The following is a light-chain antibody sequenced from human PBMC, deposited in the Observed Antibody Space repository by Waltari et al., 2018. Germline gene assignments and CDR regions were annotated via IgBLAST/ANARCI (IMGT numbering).Light chain of an antibody. J-gene: IGLJ1*01. CDR3: ATWDGSLEGYV. Sequence: QSVLTQPPSASGTPGQRVTISCSGSYSNIGNNPVNWYQQLPGTAPKPLIHSASQRPSGVPARFSGSKSGTSVSLAISGLQSDDEADYYCATWDGSLEGYVFGTGTKVSVL. V-gene: IGLV1-44*01. CDR1: YSNIGNNP. CDR2: SAS.